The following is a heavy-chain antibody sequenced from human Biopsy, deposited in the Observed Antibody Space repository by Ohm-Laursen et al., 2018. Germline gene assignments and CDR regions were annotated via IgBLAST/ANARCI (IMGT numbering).Heavy chain of an antibody. CDR3: ARGGRYYYDSPDN. CDR2: IYYSGST. CDR1: GAFMNNYY. J-gene: IGHJ4*02. V-gene: IGHV4-59*07. D-gene: IGHD3-22*01. Sequence: SDTLSLTCTVTGAFMNNYYLTWIRQPPGKGLEWIGYIYYSGSTKYNPSLKSRVSVSVDTSKNQFSLRLSSVTAADTAVYFCARGGRYYYDSPDNWGQGTLVTVSS.